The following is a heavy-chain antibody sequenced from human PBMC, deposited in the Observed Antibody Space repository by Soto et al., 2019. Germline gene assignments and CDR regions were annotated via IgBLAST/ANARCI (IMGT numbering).Heavy chain of an antibody. D-gene: IGHD2-2*01. Sequence: QVQLQESGPGLVKPSQTLFLTCTVSGGSISSGGYYWSWIRQHPGKGLEWIGYIYYSGSTYYNPSLKSRVTISVDTSKNQFSLKLSSVTAADTAVYYCARERRREGYCSSTSCYVFDYWGQGTLVTVSS. J-gene: IGHJ4*02. CDR3: ARERRREGYCSSTSCYVFDY. CDR1: GGSISSGGYY. CDR2: IYYSGST. V-gene: IGHV4-31*03.